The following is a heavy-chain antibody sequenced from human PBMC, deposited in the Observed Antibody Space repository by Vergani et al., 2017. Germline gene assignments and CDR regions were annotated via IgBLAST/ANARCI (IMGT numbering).Heavy chain of an antibody. J-gene: IGHJ4*02. CDR3: ARGDYGILTGYRY. CDR1: GYTFSNYY. Sequence: QVQVVQSGAEVKKSGASVKVSCKTSGYTFSNYYMHWVRQAPGQGLEWMGIINPSGGHTNYAQKFQGRGTMTRDKATSTVYMELSSLRSEDTAIYYCARGDYGILTGYRYWGQGTLVTVSA. D-gene: IGHD3-9*01. CDR2: INPSGGHT. V-gene: IGHV1-46*03.